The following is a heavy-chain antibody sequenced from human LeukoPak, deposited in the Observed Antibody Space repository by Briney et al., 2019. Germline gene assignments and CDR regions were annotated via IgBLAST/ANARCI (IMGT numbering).Heavy chain of an antibody. D-gene: IGHD2-8*01. V-gene: IGHV1-8*03. CDR1: GYTFSSYD. CDR3: ARNGYCTNGVCGVNAFDI. CDR2: MNPNSGNT. Sequence: ASVKVSCKASGYTFSSYDINWVRQATGQGLEWMGWMNPNSGNTGYAQKFQGRVTITRNTSISTAYMELSSLRSEDTAVYYCARNGYCTNGVCGVNAFDIWGQGTMVTVSS. J-gene: IGHJ3*02.